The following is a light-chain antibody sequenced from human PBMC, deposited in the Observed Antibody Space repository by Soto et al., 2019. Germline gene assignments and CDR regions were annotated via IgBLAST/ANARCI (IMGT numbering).Light chain of an antibody. V-gene: IGKV3-20*01. CDR3: QQYGNAPFP. CDR1: QSVSSSY. CDR2: GAS. J-gene: IGKJ3*01. Sequence: EIVLTQSPGTLSFSPGERATLTCRASQSVSSSYLAWFQQKPGQAPRLLIYGASSRATGIPDRFSGSGSGTDFTLTISRLEPEDFAVYYCQQYGNAPFPFGPGTKVDIK.